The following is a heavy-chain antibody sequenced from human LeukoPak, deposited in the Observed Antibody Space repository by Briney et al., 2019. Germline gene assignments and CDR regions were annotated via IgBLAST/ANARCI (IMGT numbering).Heavy chain of an antibody. D-gene: IGHD3-22*01. CDR1: GGSISSYY. V-gene: IGHV4-59*08. CDR3: ARRGYYDSRGYFDY. Sequence: SETLSLTCTVSGGSISSYYWSWIRQPPGKGLEWIGYIHYSGSTNYNPSLKSRVTISVDTSKNQFSLKLSSVTAADTAVYYCARRGYYDSRGYFDYWGQGTLVTVSS. CDR2: IHYSGST. J-gene: IGHJ4*02.